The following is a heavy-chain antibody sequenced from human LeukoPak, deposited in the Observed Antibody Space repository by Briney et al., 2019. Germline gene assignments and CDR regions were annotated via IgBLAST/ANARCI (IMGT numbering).Heavy chain of an antibody. J-gene: IGHJ4*02. Sequence: GASVKVSCKASGYTFTGYYMHWVRQAPGHGREWMGRINPNSGGTNYAQKFQGRVTMTRDTSLSTAYMELSRLRSDDTAVYYCARDLRGYDILTGYPYWGQGTLVTVSS. CDR1: GYTFTGYY. CDR2: INPNSGGT. CDR3: ARDLRGYDILTGYPY. V-gene: IGHV1-2*06. D-gene: IGHD3-9*01.